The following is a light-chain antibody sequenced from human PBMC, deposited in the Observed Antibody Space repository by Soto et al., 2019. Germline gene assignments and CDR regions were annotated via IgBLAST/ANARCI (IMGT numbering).Light chain of an antibody. Sequence: MLTQSPGTLSLSPGERATLSCRASQSVSNNYLAWYQQKPGQAPRLLIYGASNRATGIPDRFSGGGSGTDFTLTISRLEPEDFAVYYCQQFSSYPLTFGGGTKV. V-gene: IGKV3-20*01. J-gene: IGKJ4*01. CDR1: QSVSNNY. CDR2: GAS. CDR3: QQFSSYPLT.